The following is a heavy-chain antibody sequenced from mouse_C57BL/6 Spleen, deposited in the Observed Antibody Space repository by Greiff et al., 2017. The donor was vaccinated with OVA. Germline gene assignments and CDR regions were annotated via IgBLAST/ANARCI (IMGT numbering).Heavy chain of an antibody. J-gene: IGHJ3*01. CDR2: ISDGGSYT. D-gene: IGHD2-13*01. CDR3: ARDDDFPFAY. CDR1: GFTFSSYA. Sequence: EVMLVESGGGLVKPGGSLKLSCAASGFTFSSYAMSWVRQTPEKRLEWVATISDGGSYTYYPDNVKGRFTISRDNAKNNLYLQMSHLKSEDTAMYYCARDDDFPFAYWGQGTLVTVSA. V-gene: IGHV5-4*01.